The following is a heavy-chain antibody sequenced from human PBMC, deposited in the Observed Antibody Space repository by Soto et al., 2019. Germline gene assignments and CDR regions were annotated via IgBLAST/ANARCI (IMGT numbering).Heavy chain of an antibody. D-gene: IGHD5-12*01. V-gene: IGHV3-23*01. Sequence: EVQLLESGGGLVQPGESLRLSCAASGFTFTRHAMSWIRQAPGKGLEWVSVVTGTSGVTYYADSVKGRFTVSRDNSKDTLYLQMEGRRAEDAAVYYCAKTKGGYDLGFDYWGHGTLVNVSS. CDR2: VTGTSGVT. CDR1: GFTFTRHA. CDR3: AKTKGGYDLGFDY. J-gene: IGHJ4*01.